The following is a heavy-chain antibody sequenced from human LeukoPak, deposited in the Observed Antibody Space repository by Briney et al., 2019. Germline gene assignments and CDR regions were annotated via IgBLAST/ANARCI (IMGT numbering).Heavy chain of an antibody. V-gene: IGHV4-59*01. D-gene: IGHD6-19*01. J-gene: IGHJ4*02. CDR3: ARRYASGWSPTFDY. CDR1: GGSMSGYY. Sequence: PSETLSLTCTVSGGSMSGYYWGWIRQPPGKGLEWIGYIYRSGGTNYNPSVRSRVSISLDTSKNQFSLELRSATAADTAVYFCARRYASGWSPTFDYWGQGILVTVST. CDR2: IYRSGGT.